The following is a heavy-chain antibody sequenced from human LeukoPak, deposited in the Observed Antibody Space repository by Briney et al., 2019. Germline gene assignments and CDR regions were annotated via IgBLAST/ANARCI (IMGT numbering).Heavy chain of an antibody. V-gene: IGHV4-59*01. CDR1: GGSISSYY. J-gene: IGHJ3*02. CDR3: ARYSGSYPHDAFDI. Sequence: SETLSLTCTVSGGSISSYYWSWIRQPPGKGLEWIGYIYYSGSTSYNPSLKSRVTISVDTSKNHFSLKLSSVTAADTAVYYCARYSGSYPHDAFDIWGQGTMVTVSS. D-gene: IGHD1-26*01. CDR2: IYYSGST.